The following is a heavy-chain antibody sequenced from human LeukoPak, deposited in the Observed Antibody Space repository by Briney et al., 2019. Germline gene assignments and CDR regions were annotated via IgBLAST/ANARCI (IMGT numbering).Heavy chain of an antibody. CDR1: GASISSGGYY. CDR2: VYYVGST. Sequence: PSETLSHTCSVSGASISSGGYYWTWIRQYPGKGLEWIGHVYYVGSTSYNPSLKSCLTMSIDSSKNQFSLRLTSVTAADSAIYYCARGGVYISSWYNCWGQGTQVTVSS. J-gene: IGHJ4*02. D-gene: IGHD6-13*01. V-gene: IGHV4-31*02. CDR3: ARGGVYISSWYNC.